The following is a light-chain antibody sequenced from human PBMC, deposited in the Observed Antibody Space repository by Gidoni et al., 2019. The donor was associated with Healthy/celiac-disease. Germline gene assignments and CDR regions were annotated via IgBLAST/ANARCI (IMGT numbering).Light chain of an antibody. CDR2: WAS. J-gene: IGKJ1*01. Sequence: DTVMPQSPDSLAVSLGERATINCKSSQSVLYSSNNKNYLAWYQQKPGQPPKLLIYWASTRESGVPDRFSGSGSGTDFTLTISSLQAEDVAVYYCQQYYSTPWTFGQGTKVEIK. CDR1: QSVLYSSNNKNY. CDR3: QQYYSTPWT. V-gene: IGKV4-1*01.